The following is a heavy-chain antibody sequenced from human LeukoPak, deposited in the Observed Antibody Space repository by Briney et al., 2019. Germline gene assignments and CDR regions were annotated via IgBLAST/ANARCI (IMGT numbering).Heavy chain of an antibody. CDR1: GLTFSRYA. V-gene: IGHV3-23*01. CDR3: AKDIAQGYTFGSIEQDY. CDR2: ISESGSGT. J-gene: IGHJ4*02. Sequence: GGSLRLSCAVSGLTFSRYAMSWVRQAPGKGLEWVSAISESGSGTYYADSVKGRFTISRDNSKDTLSLQMNSLRAEDTAIYYCAKDIAQGYTFGSIEQDYWGQGTLVTVSS. D-gene: IGHD5-18*01.